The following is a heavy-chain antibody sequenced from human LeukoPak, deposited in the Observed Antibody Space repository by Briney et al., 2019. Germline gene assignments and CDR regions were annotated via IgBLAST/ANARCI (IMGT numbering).Heavy chain of an antibody. Sequence: GGSLRLSCAASGFSFTNYWMSWVRQAPGKGLEWVANVKEDGTTEQYVDSVKGRFTISRDNAKNSLYLQMDSLRAEDTAVYYCVSQEVVPHWGQGTLVSVSS. CDR3: VSQEVVPH. D-gene: IGHD2-15*01. CDR2: VKEDGTTE. V-gene: IGHV3-7*01. CDR1: GFSFTNYW. J-gene: IGHJ4*02.